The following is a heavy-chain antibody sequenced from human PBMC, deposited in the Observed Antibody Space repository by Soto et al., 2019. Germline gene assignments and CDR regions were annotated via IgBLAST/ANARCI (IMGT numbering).Heavy chain of an antibody. V-gene: IGHV4-59*01. CDR2: IYYSGST. Sequence: PSETLSLTCTVSGGSISSYYWSWIRQPPGKGLEWIGYIYYSGSTNYNPSLKSRVTISVDTSKNQFSLKLSSVTAADTAVYYCARARGYSEPREFHYWGQGTLVTVSS. CDR3: ARARGYSEPREFHY. D-gene: IGHD5-18*01. J-gene: IGHJ4*02. CDR1: GGSISSYY.